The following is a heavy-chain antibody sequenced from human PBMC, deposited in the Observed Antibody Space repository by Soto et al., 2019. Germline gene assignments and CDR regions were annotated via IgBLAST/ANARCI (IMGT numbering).Heavy chain of an antibody. V-gene: IGHV3-23*01. CDR3: AKDPQGDYDAFDI. CDR2: ISGNALNT. J-gene: IGHJ3*02. CDR1: GFTFSSYA. Sequence: EVQLLESGGGLVQPGGSLRLSCAASGFTFSSYAMSWVRQAPGKGLEWVSAISGNALNTYYADSVKGRFTVSRDNSKKTLYLQVNSLRAEDTAVYYCAKDPQGDYDAFDIWGQGTMVTVSS. D-gene: IGHD4-17*01.